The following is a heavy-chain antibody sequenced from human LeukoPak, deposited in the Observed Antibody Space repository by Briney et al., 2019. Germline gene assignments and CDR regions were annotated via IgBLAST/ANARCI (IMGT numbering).Heavy chain of an antibody. CDR3: ARDHPVVVITGSLGAFDI. CDR1: GYTFTSYA. J-gene: IGHJ3*02. CDR2: INAGNGNT. D-gene: IGHD3-22*01. Sequence: ASVKVSCKASGYTFTSYAMHWVRQAPGQRLEWMGWINAGNGNTKYSQKFQGRVTITRDTSASTAYMELSSLRSEDTAVYYCARDHPVVVITGSLGAFDIWGQGTMVTVSS. V-gene: IGHV1-3*01.